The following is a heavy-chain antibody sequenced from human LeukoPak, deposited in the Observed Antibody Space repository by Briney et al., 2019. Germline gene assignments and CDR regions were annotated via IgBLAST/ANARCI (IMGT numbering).Heavy chain of an antibody. J-gene: IGHJ6*03. D-gene: IGHD3-10*01. Sequence: AGGSLRLSCAASGFTFSAYWMHWVRQAPGKGLVWVSRVKYDGSTTAYADSVKGRFTISRDNTRNILYLETNSLRAEDTAVYYCAREDYYGSGRQGTERMDVWGKGTTVTVSS. CDR3: AREDYYGSGRQGTERMDV. CDR2: VKYDGSTT. V-gene: IGHV3-74*01. CDR1: GFTFSAYW.